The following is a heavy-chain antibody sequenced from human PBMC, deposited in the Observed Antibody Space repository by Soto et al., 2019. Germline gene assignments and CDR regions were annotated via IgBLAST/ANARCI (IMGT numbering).Heavy chain of an antibody. Sequence: SETLSLTCIASGGSISSYYWSWIRQPPGKGLEWIGYIFYSGSTNQSPSLKSRVTISVDTSKNQFSLKLRSVTAADTAVYYCARTALGWFDPWGQGTLVTVSS. V-gene: IGHV4-59*01. CDR3: ARTALGWFDP. D-gene: IGHD2-21*02. J-gene: IGHJ5*02. CDR2: IFYSGST. CDR1: GGSISSYY.